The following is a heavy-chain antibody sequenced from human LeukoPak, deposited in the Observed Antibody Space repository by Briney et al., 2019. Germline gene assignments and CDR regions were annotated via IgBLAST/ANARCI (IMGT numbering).Heavy chain of an antibody. CDR3: ARDGSRGYSYGYSDY. V-gene: IGHV3-7*01. D-gene: IGHD5-18*01. Sequence: PGGSLRLSCEASGFTFSSYWMNWVRQAPGKGPEWVANIKQDGSEKYYVDSVKGRFTISRDNAKNSLYLQMNSLRAEDTAVYYCARDGSRGYSYGYSDYWGQGTLVTVSS. CDR2: IKQDGSEK. J-gene: IGHJ4*02. CDR1: GFTFSSYW.